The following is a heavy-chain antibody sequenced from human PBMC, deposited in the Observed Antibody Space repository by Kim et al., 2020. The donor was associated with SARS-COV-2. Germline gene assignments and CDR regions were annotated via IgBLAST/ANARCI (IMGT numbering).Heavy chain of an antibody. J-gene: IGHJ4*01. D-gene: IGHD1-1*01. CDR2: ISSGSRTL. CDR3: ARGASCTSINCHVQFD. CDR1: GFTLSSYD. Sequence: GGSLRLSCAASGFTLSSYDMNWVRQAPGKGLEWVSYISSGSRTLYHADSVKGRLTISRDNGQNSLYPQMSSLRDEDTAVYYCARGASCTSINCHVQFD. V-gene: IGHV3-48*02.